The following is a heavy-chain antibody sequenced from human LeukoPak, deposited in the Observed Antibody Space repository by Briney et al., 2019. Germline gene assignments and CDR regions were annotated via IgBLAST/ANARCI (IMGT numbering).Heavy chain of an antibody. CDR1: GGSIRSYY. CDR2: IYYSGST. Sequence: SETLSLTCTVSGGSIRSYYWSWIRQPPGEGLEWIGYIYYSGSTNSNPSLKSRVTISVDTSKNQFSLKVSSVTAADTAVYYCARALTPGYCSGGTCSYFDYWGQGTLVTVSS. CDR3: ARALTPGYCSGGTCSYFDY. D-gene: IGHD2-15*01. J-gene: IGHJ4*02. V-gene: IGHV4-59*01.